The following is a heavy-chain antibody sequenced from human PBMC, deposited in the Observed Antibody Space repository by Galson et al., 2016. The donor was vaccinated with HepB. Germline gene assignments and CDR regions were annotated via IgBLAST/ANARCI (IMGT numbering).Heavy chain of an antibody. CDR1: GFTVSSNY. CDR3: ARPLPNVGYGMDV. V-gene: IGHV3-53*04. Sequence: SLRLSCAASGFTVSSNYMSWVRQAPGKGLERVSVIYGGGTTTYADSVKGRFTISRHNSKNTLYLQMNSLRSEDTAVYYCARPLPNVGYGMDVWGQGTTVTVSS. J-gene: IGHJ6*02. CDR2: IYGGGTT. D-gene: IGHD2-15*01.